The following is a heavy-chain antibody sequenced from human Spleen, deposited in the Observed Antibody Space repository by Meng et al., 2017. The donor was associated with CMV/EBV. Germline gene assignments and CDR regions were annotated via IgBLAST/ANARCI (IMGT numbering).Heavy chain of an antibody. Sequence: ASVKVSCKASGYTFTNYAMNWVRQAPGQGLEWMGWINPNSGGTNYAQKFQGRVTMTRDTSISTAYMELSRLRSDDTAVYYCARAMRIAARPSEVDYYYGMDVWGQGTTVTVSS. V-gene: IGHV1-2*02. D-gene: IGHD6-6*01. CDR2: INPNSGGT. J-gene: IGHJ6*02. CDR1: GYTFTNYA. CDR3: ARAMRIAARPSEVDYYYGMDV.